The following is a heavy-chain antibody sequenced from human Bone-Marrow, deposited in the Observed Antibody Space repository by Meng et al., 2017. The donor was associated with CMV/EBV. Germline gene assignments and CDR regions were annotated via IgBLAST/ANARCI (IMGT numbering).Heavy chain of an antibody. CDR2: ISYDGSNK. J-gene: IGHJ4*02. CDR3: AREGVGALGY. D-gene: IGHD1-26*01. V-gene: IGHV3-30*03. CDR1: GFTFSSYW. Sequence: GGSLRLSCAASGFTFSSYWMTWVRQAPGKGLEWVAVISYDGSNKYYADSVKGRFTISRDNSKNTLYLQMNSLRAEDTAVYYCAREGVGALGYWGQRTLVTVSS.